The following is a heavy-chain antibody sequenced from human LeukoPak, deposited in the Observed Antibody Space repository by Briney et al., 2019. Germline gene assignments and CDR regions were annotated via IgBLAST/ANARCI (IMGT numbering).Heavy chain of an antibody. Sequence: SETLSLTCTVSGGSISSSSYYWGWIRQPPGKGLEWIGSIYYSGSTYYNPSLKSRVTISVDTSKNQFSLKLSSVTAADTAVYYCARRWAVKGAFDIWGQGTMVTVSS. CDR2: IYYSGST. D-gene: IGHD4-23*01. J-gene: IGHJ3*02. CDR1: GGSISSSSYY. V-gene: IGHV4-39*07. CDR3: ARRWAVKGAFDI.